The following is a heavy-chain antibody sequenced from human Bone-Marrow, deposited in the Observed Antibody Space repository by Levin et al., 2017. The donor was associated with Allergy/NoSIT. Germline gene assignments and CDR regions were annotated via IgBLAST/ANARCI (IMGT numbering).Heavy chain of an antibody. V-gene: IGHV1-46*01. CDR3: ARAGICHSEKCTHYFMGALDV. J-gene: IGHJ6*02. CDR1: GYNFPSNY. CDR2: INPRSGNT. Sequence: GGSLRLSCKASGYNFPSNYIHWVRQAPGQGLEWMGIINPRSGNTTYPQNFQGRVTMTTDTSTSTVYMELSSLRSEDSAVYYCARAGICHSEKCTHYFMGALDVWGQGATVTVSS. D-gene: IGHD2-8*01.